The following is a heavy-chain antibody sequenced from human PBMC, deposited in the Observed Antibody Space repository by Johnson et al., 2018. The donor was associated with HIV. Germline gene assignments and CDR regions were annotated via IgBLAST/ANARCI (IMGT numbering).Heavy chain of an antibody. CDR2: IGWDGFTI. CDR1: GFTFDHYA. CDR3: AKDHNYGSYLLAFDV. J-gene: IGHJ3*01. D-gene: IGHD3-10*01. Sequence: VQLVESGGGLVQPGRSLRLSCAASGFTFDHYAMHWVRQGPGKGLEWVAGIGWDGFTIGYVESVQGRFTISRDDATNSLYLQMHSLRTEDTALYYCAKDHNYGSYLLAFDVWGQGTMVTVSS. V-gene: IGHV3-9*01.